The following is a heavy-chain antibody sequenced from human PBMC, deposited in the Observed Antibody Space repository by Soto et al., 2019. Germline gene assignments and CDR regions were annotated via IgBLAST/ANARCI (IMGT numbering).Heavy chain of an antibody. V-gene: IGHV3-23*01. CDR2: ISWNGGST. CDR3: AAVYYYDSSGYLPPPDY. D-gene: IGHD3-22*01. CDR1: GFTFDDYT. Sequence: GGSLRLSCAASGFTFDDYTMDWVRQAPGKGLEWVSVISWNGGSTYYADSVKGRFTISRDNSKNTLYLQMNSLRAEDTAVYYCAAVYYYDSSGYLPPPDYWGQGTLVTVSS. J-gene: IGHJ4*02.